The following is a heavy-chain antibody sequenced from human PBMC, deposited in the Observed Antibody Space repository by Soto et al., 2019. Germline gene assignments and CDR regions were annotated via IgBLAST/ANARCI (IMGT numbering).Heavy chain of an antibody. Sequence: PGGSLRLSCAASGFTFSSYAMSWVRQAPGKGLEWVSAISGGGDRTYYTDSVKGRFSISRDNSKNTLYLQMGSLRAEDTAVYYCAKETVAIPEPRLYGVDGWGQGTTVTVSS. CDR2: ISGGGDRT. J-gene: IGHJ6*02. CDR1: GFTFSSYA. CDR3: AKETVAIPEPRLYGVDG. V-gene: IGHV3-23*01. D-gene: IGHD2-15*01.